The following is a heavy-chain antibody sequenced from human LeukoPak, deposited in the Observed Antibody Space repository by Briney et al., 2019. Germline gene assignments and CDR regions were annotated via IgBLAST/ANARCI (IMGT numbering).Heavy chain of an antibody. CDR1: GYTFTSHG. Sequence: ASVKVSCKASGYTFTSHGISWVRQAPGQGLAWMGWISTYNGNTNYAQKLQGRVSMTTDTSTSTAYMDLRSLRSDDTAVYYCARDRLRLGYERTNWFDPWGQGTLVTVSS. J-gene: IGHJ5*02. V-gene: IGHV1-18*01. CDR2: ISTYNGNT. CDR3: ARDRLRLGYERTNWFDP. D-gene: IGHD2-15*01.